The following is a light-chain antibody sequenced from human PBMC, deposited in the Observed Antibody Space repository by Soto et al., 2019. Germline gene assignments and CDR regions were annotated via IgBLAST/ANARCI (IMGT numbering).Light chain of an antibody. CDR1: SSDVGGYNY. Sequence: VLTQPASVSGSPGQSVTISCTGTSSDVGGYNYVSWYRQHPGKAHKLMIYEVRNRPSGVSNRFSGSKSGNTASLTISGLQAEDEADYYCSSYTRSSTLIFGIGTKVTVL. J-gene: IGLJ1*01. CDR2: EVR. CDR3: SSYTRSSTLI. V-gene: IGLV2-14*01.